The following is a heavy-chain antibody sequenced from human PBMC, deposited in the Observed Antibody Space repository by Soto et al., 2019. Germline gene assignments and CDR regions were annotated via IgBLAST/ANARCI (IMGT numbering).Heavy chain of an antibody. Sequence: PSETLSLTCNVSGGSISSGAYYWSWIRQHPGKGLEWIGYIFYSGSTYYNPSLRSRVTISVDTSKNQFSLQLSSVTAADTAVYYCARQLLYYDNTPFYFDYWGQGTLVTVSS. J-gene: IGHJ4*02. CDR3: ARQLLYYDNTPFYFDY. CDR1: GGSISSGAYY. D-gene: IGHD2-2*02. CDR2: IFYSGST. V-gene: IGHV4-31*03.